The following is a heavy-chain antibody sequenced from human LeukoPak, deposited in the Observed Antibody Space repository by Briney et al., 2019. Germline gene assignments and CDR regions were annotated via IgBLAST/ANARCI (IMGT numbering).Heavy chain of an antibody. CDR2: IWYDGSNK. CDR1: GFTFSSYS. Sequence: GGSLRLSCAASGFTFSSYSMNWVRQAPGKGLEWVAVIWYDGSNKYYADSVKGRFTVSRDNSKNTLYLQMNSLRAEDTAVYYCARVFSGWYFDYWGQGTLVTVSS. D-gene: IGHD6-19*01. J-gene: IGHJ4*02. V-gene: IGHV3-33*08. CDR3: ARVFSGWYFDY.